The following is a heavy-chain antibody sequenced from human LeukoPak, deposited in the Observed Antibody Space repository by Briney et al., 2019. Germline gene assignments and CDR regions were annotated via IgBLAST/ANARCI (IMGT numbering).Heavy chain of an antibody. D-gene: IGHD1-26*01. CDR3: ARDLGGLGSIVNSFDP. V-gene: IGHV1-2*02. Sequence: ASVKVSCTASGYTFTGYYMHWVRQAPGQGLEWMGWINPNSGGTNYAQKFQGRVTMTRDTSISTAYMELSRLRSDDTAVYYCARDLGGLGSIVNSFDPWGQGTLVTVSS. CDR2: INPNSGGT. J-gene: IGHJ5*02. CDR1: GYTFTGYY.